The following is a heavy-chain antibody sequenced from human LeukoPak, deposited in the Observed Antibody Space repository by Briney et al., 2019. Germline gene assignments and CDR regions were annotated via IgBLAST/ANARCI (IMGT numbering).Heavy chain of an antibody. D-gene: IGHD3-22*01. V-gene: IGHV3-53*01. J-gene: IGHJ5*02. CDR2: IYTGGST. Sequence: QAGGSLRLSCAASGFSVSSNYMSWVRQAPGKGLEWVSFIYTGGSTYYADSVRGRFTISRDNSKNTLYLQMNSLRAEDTAVYYCARESYDSSGYDNWFDPWGQGTLVTVSS. CDR3: ARESYDSSGYDNWFDP. CDR1: GFSVSSNY.